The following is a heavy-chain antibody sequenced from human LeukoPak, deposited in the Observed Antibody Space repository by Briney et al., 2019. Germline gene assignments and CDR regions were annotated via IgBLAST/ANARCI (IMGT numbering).Heavy chain of an antibody. CDR1: GGSISTYY. V-gene: IGHV4-4*07. CDR3: ARGGNYDILTGYYTGYYFDY. Sequence: SETLSLTCTVSGGSISTYYWSWIRQPTGKGLEWIGRIHTSGSTNFNPSLRSRVTMSVATSKNQFSMTLTSVTAADTAVYYCARGGNYDILTGYYTGYYFDYWGQGTLVTVSS. J-gene: IGHJ4*02. D-gene: IGHD3-9*01. CDR2: IHTSGST.